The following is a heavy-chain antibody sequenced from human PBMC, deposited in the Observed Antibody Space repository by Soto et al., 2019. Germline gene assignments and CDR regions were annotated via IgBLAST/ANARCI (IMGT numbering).Heavy chain of an antibody. V-gene: IGHV3-23*01. D-gene: IGHD2-8*02. CDR2: INPSGDTT. J-gene: IGHJ1*01. CDR1: GFTFKNFA. CDR3: ANLGYCTGRNCPLQH. Sequence: HPGGSLRLSCAPFGFTFKNFAMSWVRQAPGKGLEWLSTINPSGDTTYSVDSVKGRFTTSRDNSKNRLYLQLNSLRVDDTAVYYCANLGYCTGRNCPLQHWGPGTLVTVSS.